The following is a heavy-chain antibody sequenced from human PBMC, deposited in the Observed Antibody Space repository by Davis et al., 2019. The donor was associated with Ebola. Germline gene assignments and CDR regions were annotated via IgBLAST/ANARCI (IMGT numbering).Heavy chain of an antibody. CDR2: IRSKANSYAT. CDR1: GFTFSGSA. CDR3: ARVYVLELHGMDV. D-gene: IGHD1-7*01. J-gene: IGHJ6*02. Sequence: GGSLRLSCAASGFTFSGSAMHWVRQASGKGLEWVGRIRSKANSYATAYAASVKGRFTISRDDSKNTAYLQMNSLKTEDTAVYYCARVYVLELHGMDVWGQGTTVTVSS. V-gene: IGHV3-73*01.